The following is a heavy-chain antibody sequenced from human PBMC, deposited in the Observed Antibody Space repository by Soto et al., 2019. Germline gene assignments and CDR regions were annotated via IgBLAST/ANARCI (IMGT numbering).Heavy chain of an antibody. CDR3: ANALGLYYFDY. CDR2: INAGNGNT. V-gene: IGHV1-3*01. D-gene: IGHD3-16*01. CDR1: GYTFTSYA. Sequence: QVQLVQSGAEVKKPGASVKVSCKASGYTFTSYAMHWVRQAPGQRLEWMRWINAGNGNTKYSQKFQGRVTITRDTSASTAYMELSSLRSEDTAVYYCANALGLYYFDYWGQGTLVTVSS. J-gene: IGHJ4*02.